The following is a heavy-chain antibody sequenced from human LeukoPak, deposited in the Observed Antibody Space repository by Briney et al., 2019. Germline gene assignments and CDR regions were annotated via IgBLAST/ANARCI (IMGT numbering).Heavy chain of an antibody. CDR2: SYPGDSDT. CDR1: GYSFTSYW. D-gene: IGHD1-26*01. Sequence: GESLKISCKGSGYSFTSYWSAWVRQMPGKGLEYMGISYPGDSDTRYSPSFQGQVTISADKSITTAYLQWRSLKASDTAMYYCARRVGGTTSRAFDIWGQGTMVSVSS. V-gene: IGHV5-51*01. CDR3: ARRVGGTTSRAFDI. J-gene: IGHJ3*02.